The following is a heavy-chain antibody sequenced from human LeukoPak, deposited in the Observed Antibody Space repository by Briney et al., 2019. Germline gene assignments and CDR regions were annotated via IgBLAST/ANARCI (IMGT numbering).Heavy chain of an antibody. CDR2: IKQDGSEK. CDR1: GFTFSSYW. V-gene: IGHV3-7*01. CDR3: ARDLTVDTAIGVGWDY. Sequence: PGGSLRLSCAASGFTFSSYWMSWVRQAPGKGLEWVANIKQDGSEKYYVDSVKGRFTISRDNAKNSLYLQMNSLRAEDTAVYYCARDLTVDTAIGVGWDYWGQGTLVTVSS. J-gene: IGHJ4*02. D-gene: IGHD5-18*01.